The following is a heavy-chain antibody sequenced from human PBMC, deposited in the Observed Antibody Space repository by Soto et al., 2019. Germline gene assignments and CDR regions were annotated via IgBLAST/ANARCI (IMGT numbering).Heavy chain of an antibody. D-gene: IGHD6-19*01. V-gene: IGHV3-74*01. J-gene: IGHJ4*02. CDR3: ARGASYSSGWYRTPPFFDY. CDR1: GFTFSSYW. CDR2: INSDGSST. Sequence: PGGSLRLSCAASGFTFSSYWMHWARQAPGKGLVWVSRINSDGSSTSYADSVEGRFTISRDNAKNTLYLQMNSLRAEDTAVYYCARGASYSSGWYRTPPFFDYWGQGTLVTVSS.